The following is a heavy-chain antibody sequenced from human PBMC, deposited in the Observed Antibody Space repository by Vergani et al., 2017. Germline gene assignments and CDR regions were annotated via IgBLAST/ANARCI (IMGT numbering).Heavy chain of an antibody. D-gene: IGHD3-10*01. J-gene: IGHJ6*02. V-gene: IGHV1-69*01. CDR2: IIPIFGTA. CDR1: GGTFSSYA. CDR3: ARRSITMVRGVNTYYYYGMDV. Sequence: QVQLVQSGAEVKQPGSSVKVSCKASGGTFSSYAISWVRQAPGQGLEWMGGIIPIFGTANYAQKFQGRVTITADESTSTAYMALSSLRSEDTAVYYCARRSITMVRGVNTYYYYGMDVWGQGTTVTVSS.